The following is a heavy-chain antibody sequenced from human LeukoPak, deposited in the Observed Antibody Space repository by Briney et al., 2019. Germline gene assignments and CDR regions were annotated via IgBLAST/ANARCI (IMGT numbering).Heavy chain of an antibody. D-gene: IGHD3-10*01. J-gene: IGHJ6*02. CDR3: ARRSYDYYGLDV. CDR1: GGSISSYY. V-gene: IGHV4-59*08. CDR2: IFYSGST. Sequence: SETLSLTCTVSGGSISSYYWSWIRQPPGKGLEWIGYIFYSGSTNYNPSLKSRVTMSVDTPKNQFSLKLSSVTAADTAVYYCARRSYDYYGLDVWGQGTTVTVSS.